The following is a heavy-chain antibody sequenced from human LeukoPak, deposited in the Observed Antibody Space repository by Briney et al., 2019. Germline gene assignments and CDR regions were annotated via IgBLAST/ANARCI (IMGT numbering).Heavy chain of an antibody. CDR2: IYTSGST. Sequence: SETLSLTCTVSGGSISSYYWSWIRQPAGKGLEWIGRIYTSGSTNYNPSLKSRVTMSVDTSKNQFSLKLNSVTAADTAVYYCARGTVATVTSYYYYYMDVWGKGTTVTVSS. CDR3: ARGTVATVTSYYYYYMDV. CDR1: GGSISSYY. V-gene: IGHV4-4*07. J-gene: IGHJ6*03. D-gene: IGHD6-19*01.